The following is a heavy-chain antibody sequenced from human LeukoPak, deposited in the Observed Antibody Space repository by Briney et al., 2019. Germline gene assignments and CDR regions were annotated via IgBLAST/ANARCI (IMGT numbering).Heavy chain of an antibody. V-gene: IGHV3-11*01. CDR2: IKRDASDI. J-gene: IGHJ4*02. D-gene: IGHD6-13*01. Sequence: GGSLRLSCAASGFNFGDEYMSWIRQAPGKGPEWVAYIKRDASDIYYADSVKGRFTISRDNSKNSLFLHMDSLRVEDSAVYYCARGRGQQHTSHWGQGTLVTVSS. CDR1: GFNFGDEY. CDR3: ARGRGQQHTSH.